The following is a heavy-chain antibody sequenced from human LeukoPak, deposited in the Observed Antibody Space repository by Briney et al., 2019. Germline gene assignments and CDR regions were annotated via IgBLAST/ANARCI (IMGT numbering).Heavy chain of an antibody. CDR3: ARDRMVVTDNYWYFDL. J-gene: IGHJ2*01. Sequence: QPSQTLSLTCTVSGGSISSGSYYWSWIRQPAGKGLEWIGRIYTSGSTNYNPSLKSRGTISVDTSKNQFSLKLSSVTAADTAVYYCARDRMVVTDNYWYFDLWGRGTLVTVSS. CDR2: IYTSGST. CDR1: GGSISSGSYY. V-gene: IGHV4-61*02. D-gene: IGHD4/OR15-4a*01.